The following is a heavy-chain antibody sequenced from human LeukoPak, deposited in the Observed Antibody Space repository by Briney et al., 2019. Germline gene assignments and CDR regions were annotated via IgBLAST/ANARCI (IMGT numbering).Heavy chain of an antibody. V-gene: IGHV3-11*04. J-gene: IGHJ6*02. CDR2: ISSSGSTI. CDR1: GFTFSNAW. Sequence: GGSLRLSCAASGFTFSNAWMSWVRQAPGKGLEWVSYISSSGSTIYYADPVKGRFTISRDNAKNSLYLQMNSLRAEDTAVYYCARAGYYGMDVWGQGTTVTVSS. CDR3: ARAGYYGMDV.